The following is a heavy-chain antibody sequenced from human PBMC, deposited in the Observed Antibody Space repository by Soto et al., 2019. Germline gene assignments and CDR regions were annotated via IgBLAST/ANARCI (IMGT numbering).Heavy chain of an antibody. V-gene: IGHV1-2*02. J-gene: IGHJ4*02. D-gene: IGHD3-22*01. CDR2: INPITGGT. Sequence: GASVKVSCKASGYTFNNYGITWVRQAPGQGLEWLGWINPITGGTNYAPKFQGRVTMTRDTSITTAYMELSTLRSDDTAVYYCARNYYDSRDRDYLDYWGQGTTVTVS. CDR3: ARNYYDSRDRDYLDY. CDR1: GYTFNNYG.